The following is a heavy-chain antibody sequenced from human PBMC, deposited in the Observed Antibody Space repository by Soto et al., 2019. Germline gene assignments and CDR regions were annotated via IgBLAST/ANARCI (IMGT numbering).Heavy chain of an antibody. Sequence: GASVKVSCKASGYTFTSYDINWVRQATGQGLEWMGWMNPNSGNTGYAQKFQGRVTMTRNTSISTAYMELSSLRSEDTAVYYCARASFTYYDFWSGYFALYYYYYYGMDVWGQGTTVTVS. D-gene: IGHD3-3*01. CDR2: MNPNSGNT. J-gene: IGHJ6*02. V-gene: IGHV1-8*01. CDR1: GYTFTSYD. CDR3: ARASFTYYDFWSGYFALYYYYYYGMDV.